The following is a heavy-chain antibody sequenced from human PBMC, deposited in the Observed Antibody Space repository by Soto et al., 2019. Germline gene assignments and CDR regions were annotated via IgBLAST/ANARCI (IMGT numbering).Heavy chain of an antibody. J-gene: IGHJ6*02. CDR1: GFSLSNARMG. Sequence: QVTLKESGPVLVKPTETLTLTCTVSGFSLSNARMGVSWIRQPPGKALEWLAHIFSNDEKSYSTSLKSRLTISKDTSKSQVVLTMTNMDPVDTATYYSARIGGYSRYDDYYYYYGMDVWGQGTTVTVSS. CDR3: ARIGGYSRYDDYYYYYGMDV. V-gene: IGHV2-26*01. CDR2: IFSNDEK. D-gene: IGHD5-12*01.